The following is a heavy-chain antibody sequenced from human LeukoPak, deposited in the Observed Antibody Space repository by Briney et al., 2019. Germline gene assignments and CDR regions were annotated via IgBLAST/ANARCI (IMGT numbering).Heavy chain of an antibody. CDR3: ARPHGYDSPFAY. CDR1: GYSFTSYW. Sequence: GESLQISCKGSGYSFTSYWIGWVRQLPGKGLEWMGIIYPGESDTRYSPSFQGQVTISVDKSISTAYLQWSSLKASDTAMYYCARPHGYDSPFAYWGQGTLVTVSS. D-gene: IGHD5-12*01. V-gene: IGHV5-51*01. CDR2: IYPGESDT. J-gene: IGHJ4*02.